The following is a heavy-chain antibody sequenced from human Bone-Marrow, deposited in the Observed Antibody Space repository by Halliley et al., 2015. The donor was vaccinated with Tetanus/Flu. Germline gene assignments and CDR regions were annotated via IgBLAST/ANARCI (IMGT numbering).Heavy chain of an antibody. V-gene: IGHV3-74*01. CDR2: INSGGINT. D-gene: IGHD3-10*01. Sequence: SRINSGGINTSYADSVKGRFTISRDNAKNTLYLQMNSLRADDTAVYYCARDQHYYGSGSDFDYWGQGTLVTVSS. J-gene: IGHJ4*02. CDR3: ARDQHYYGSGSDFDY.